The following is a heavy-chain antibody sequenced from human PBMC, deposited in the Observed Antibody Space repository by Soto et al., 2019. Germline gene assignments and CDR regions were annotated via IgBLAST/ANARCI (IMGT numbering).Heavy chain of an antibody. Sequence: NPGGSLRLSCAASGFTFSDYYMSWIRQAPGKGLEWVSYISSSGSTIYYADSVKGRFTISRDNAKNSLYLQMNSLRAEDTAVYYCARDQVAGTEYYYYYMDVWGKGTTVTVSS. V-gene: IGHV3-11*01. CDR3: ARDQVAGTEYYYYYMDV. J-gene: IGHJ6*03. CDR2: ISSSGSTI. D-gene: IGHD6-19*01. CDR1: GFTFSDYY.